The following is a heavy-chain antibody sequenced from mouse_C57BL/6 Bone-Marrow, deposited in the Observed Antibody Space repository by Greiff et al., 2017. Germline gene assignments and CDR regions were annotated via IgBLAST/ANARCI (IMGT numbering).Heavy chain of an antibody. CDR3: ARGYHWDCDV. CDR2: INPSTGGT. CDR1: GYSFTGYY. Sequence: EVQLQQSGPELVKPGASVKISCKASGYSFTGYYMNWVKQSPEKSLEWIGEINPSTGGTTYNQKFKAKATLTVDKSSSTAYMKLKSLTSEDSAVYYCARGYHWDCDVWGTGTTVTVSS. D-gene: IGHD2-2*01. V-gene: IGHV1-42*01. J-gene: IGHJ1*03.